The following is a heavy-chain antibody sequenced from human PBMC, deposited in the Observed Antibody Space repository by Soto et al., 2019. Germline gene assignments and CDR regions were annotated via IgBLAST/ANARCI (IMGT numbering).Heavy chain of an antibody. CDR1: GGSISSYY. CDR3: ARVTHCSSTSCYGRFDP. Sequence: QVQLQESGPGLVKPSETLSLTCTVSGGSISSYYWSWIRQPPGKGLEWIGYIYYSGSTNYNPSLTSRVTISVDTSKNQFSLKLSSVTAADTAVYYCARVTHCSSTSCYGRFDPWGQGTLVTVSS. CDR2: IYYSGST. J-gene: IGHJ5*02. V-gene: IGHV4-59*01. D-gene: IGHD2-2*01.